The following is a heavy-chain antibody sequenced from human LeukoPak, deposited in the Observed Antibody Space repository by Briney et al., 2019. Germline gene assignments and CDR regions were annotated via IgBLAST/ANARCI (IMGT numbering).Heavy chain of an antibody. CDR2: ISGSGGST. D-gene: IGHD3-3*01. Sequence: GGSLRLSCAASGFTSSSYAMSWVRQAPGKGLEWVSAISGSGGSTYYADSVKGRFTISRDNSKNTLYLQMNSLRAEDTAVYYCAKDSSIHLNYDFWSGYSRFDYWRQGTLVTVSS. J-gene: IGHJ4*02. V-gene: IGHV3-23*01. CDR1: GFTSSSYA. CDR3: AKDSSIHLNYDFWSGYSRFDY.